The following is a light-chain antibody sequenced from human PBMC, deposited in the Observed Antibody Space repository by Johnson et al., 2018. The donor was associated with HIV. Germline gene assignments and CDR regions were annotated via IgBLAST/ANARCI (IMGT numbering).Light chain of an antibody. J-gene: IGLJ1*01. CDR2: EKN. CDR1: SSNMGNNY. CDR3: GPWDNSLSAHIV. V-gene: IGLV1-51*02. Sequence: QSVLSQPPSVSAAPGQKVTISCSGNSSNMGNNYVSWYQQLPGTAPTLLIYEKNKRPSGIPDRFSGSKSGTSATLGITGLQTGAEADYYCGPWDNSLSAHIVIGTGTKITVL.